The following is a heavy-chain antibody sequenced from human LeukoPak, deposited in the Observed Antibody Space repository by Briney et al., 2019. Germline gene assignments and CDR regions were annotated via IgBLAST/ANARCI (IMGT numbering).Heavy chain of an antibody. Sequence: GGSLRLSCAASGFTFSSYWVSWVRQAPGKGLEWVANIKQDGSEKYFVDSVKGRFTISRDSAKNSLYLQMNSLRAEDTAVYYCARGGLRLGEKPQDYWGQGTLVTVSS. D-gene: IGHD3-16*01. CDR1: GFTFSSYW. J-gene: IGHJ4*02. CDR2: IKQDGSEK. V-gene: IGHV3-7*04. CDR3: ARGGLRLGEKPQDY.